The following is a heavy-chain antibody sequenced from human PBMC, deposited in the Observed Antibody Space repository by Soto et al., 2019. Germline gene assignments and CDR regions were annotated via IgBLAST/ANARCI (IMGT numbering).Heavy chain of an antibody. Sequence: ASVKVSCKASGYTFTSYYMHWVRQAPGQGLEWMGIINPSGGSTSYAQKFQGRVTMTRDTSTSTVYMELSSLRSEDTAVYYCARSPAIDILPEVPDYWGQGTLVTVSS. CDR2: INPSGGST. CDR1: GYTFTSYY. V-gene: IGHV1-46*01. D-gene: IGHD2-2*02. J-gene: IGHJ4*02. CDR3: ARSPAIDILPEVPDY.